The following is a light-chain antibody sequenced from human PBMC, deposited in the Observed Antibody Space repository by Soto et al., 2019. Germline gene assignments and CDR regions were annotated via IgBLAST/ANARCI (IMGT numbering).Light chain of an antibody. Sequence: VLTQSPGTLSFSPGERATLSCRASQSGSGTSLAWYQQKPGQAPRLLIYDASSRFTGIPARFSGGGSGTEFTLTIRRMEPEDFEVYYCQYYGSSPPITFGQGTRLEIK. V-gene: IGKV3-20*01. CDR1: QSGSGTS. CDR3: QYYGSSPPIT. CDR2: DAS. J-gene: IGKJ5*01.